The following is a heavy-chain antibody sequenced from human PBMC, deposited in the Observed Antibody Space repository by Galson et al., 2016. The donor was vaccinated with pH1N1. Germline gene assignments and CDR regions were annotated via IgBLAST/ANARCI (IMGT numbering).Heavy chain of an antibody. Sequence: SLRLSCAASGFTFSSFTMNWVRQFPGKGLEWVPSITSTGRYIYYADSLKGRFTISRDNAKDSLYLQMNSLRAEDTAVYFCARERPTTNIYDAFDIWGQGTVVTVSS. CDR1: GFTFSSFT. CDR2: ITSTGRYI. D-gene: IGHD2-8*01. CDR3: ARERPTTNIYDAFDI. J-gene: IGHJ3*02. V-gene: IGHV3-21*01.